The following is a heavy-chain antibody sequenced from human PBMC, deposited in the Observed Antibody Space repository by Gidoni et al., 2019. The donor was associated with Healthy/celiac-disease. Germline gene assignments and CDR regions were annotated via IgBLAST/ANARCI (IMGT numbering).Heavy chain of an antibody. D-gene: IGHD3-10*01. CDR2: ISSSGSTI. CDR3: ARFGAHGYYFDY. CDR1: AFTFSSYE. J-gene: IGHJ4*02. V-gene: IGHV3-48*03. Sequence: EVQLVEPGGGLVQPGGSLRLSCAASAFTFSSYEMNWVRQSPGKGLEWVSYISSSGSTIYYADSVKGRCTISRDNAKNSLYLQMNSLRAEDTAVYYCARFGAHGYYFDYGGQGTLVTVSS.